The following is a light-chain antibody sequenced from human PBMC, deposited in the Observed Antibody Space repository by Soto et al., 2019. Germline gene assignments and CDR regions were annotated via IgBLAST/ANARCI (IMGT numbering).Light chain of an antibody. CDR1: SSNIGSNY. J-gene: IGLJ2*01. Sequence: QSVLTQPPSASGTPGQRVTISCSGSSSNIGSNYVYWYQQLPGTAPKLLLYRNNQRPSGVPDRFSGSKSGTSASLAISGLRSEDEDDYYCAAWDDSLSGPVFGGGTKLTVL. V-gene: IGLV1-47*01. CDR3: AAWDDSLSGPV. CDR2: RNN.